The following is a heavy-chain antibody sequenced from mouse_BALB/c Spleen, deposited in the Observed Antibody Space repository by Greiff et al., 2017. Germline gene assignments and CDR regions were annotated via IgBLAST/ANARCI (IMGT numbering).Heavy chain of an antibody. V-gene: IGHV5-9-3*01. CDR2: ISSGGSYT. Sequence: EVQGVESGGGLVKPGGSLKLSCAASGFTFSSYAMSWVRQTPEKRLEWVATISSGGSYTYYPDSVKGRFTITRDNAKNTLYLQMSSLRSEDTAMYYCARITTVVATNGAMDYWGQGTSVTVSS. CDR1: GFTFSSYA. CDR3: ARITTVVATNGAMDY. J-gene: IGHJ4*01. D-gene: IGHD1-1*01.